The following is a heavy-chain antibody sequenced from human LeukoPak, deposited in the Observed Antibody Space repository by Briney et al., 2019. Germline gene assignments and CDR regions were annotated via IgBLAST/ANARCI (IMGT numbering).Heavy chain of an antibody. CDR2: IYPGDSDT. J-gene: IGHJ4*02. CDR3: AIHYDILTGYSGPNY. CDR1: GYSFTSYW. Sequence: KPGESLKISCKGSGYSFTSYWIGWVRQMPGKGLEWMGIIYPGDSDTRYSPSFQGQVTISADKSISTAYLQWSSLKASDTAMYYCAIHYDILTGYSGPNYWGQGTLVTVSS. V-gene: IGHV5-51*03. D-gene: IGHD3-9*01.